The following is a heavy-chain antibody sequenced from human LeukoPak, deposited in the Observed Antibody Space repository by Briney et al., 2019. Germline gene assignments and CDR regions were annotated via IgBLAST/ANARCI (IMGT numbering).Heavy chain of an antibody. CDR2: ISHVGNNE. Sequence: GGSLRLSCAASGFTLSTFFMHWVRQAPGKGLEWVAVISHVGNNERYADSVKGRFTISRDNSKSTLYLEMNSLRTEDTAVYYCARDYPDCSSGSCQGYGMDVWGQGTTVTVSS. J-gene: IGHJ6*02. CDR1: GFTLSTFF. CDR3: ARDYPDCSSGSCQGYGMDV. V-gene: IGHV3-30-3*01. D-gene: IGHD2-2*01.